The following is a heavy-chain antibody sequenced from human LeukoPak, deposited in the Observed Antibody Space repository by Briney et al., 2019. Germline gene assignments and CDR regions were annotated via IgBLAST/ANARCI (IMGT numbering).Heavy chain of an antibody. J-gene: IGHJ4*02. Sequence: PGGSLRLSCAASGFTFSSYTMSWVRQAPGKGLEWVSAISGSGGSTYYADSVKGRFTISRDNSKNTLYLQMNSLRAEDTAVYYCAKDPLWFQEYYFDYWGQGTLVTVSS. V-gene: IGHV3-23*01. D-gene: IGHD3-10*01. CDR2: ISGSGGST. CDR1: GFTFSSYT. CDR3: AKDPLWFQEYYFDY.